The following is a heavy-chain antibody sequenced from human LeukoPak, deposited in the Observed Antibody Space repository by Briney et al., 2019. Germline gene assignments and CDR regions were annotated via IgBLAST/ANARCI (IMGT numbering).Heavy chain of an antibody. CDR3: FRETEGRGSGS. V-gene: IGHV4-30-4*01. CDR1: GASLSNGDSV. J-gene: IGHJ5*02. Sequence: SQTLSLTCTVSGASLSNGDSVWHCVRPSPGKGLEWIGHIYHNGNTNYNPSLKSRVDISLDQPKKQFTLRVGVVTAADTAIYYCFRETEGRGSGSWGQGLLVTVSS. CDR2: IYHNGNT. D-gene: IGHD3-10*01.